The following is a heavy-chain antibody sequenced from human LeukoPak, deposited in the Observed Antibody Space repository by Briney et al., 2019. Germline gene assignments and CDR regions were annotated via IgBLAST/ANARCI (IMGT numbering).Heavy chain of an antibody. D-gene: IGHD3-22*01. Sequence: GGSLRLSCAASGFTFSSYWMHWVRQAPGKGLVWVSRINSDGSSTSYADSVKGRFTISRDNAKNTLYLQMNSLRAEDTALYYCARIDTYYYDSSGYYSAFDIWGQGTIVTVSS. CDR3: ARIDTYYYDSSGYYSAFDI. J-gene: IGHJ3*02. CDR1: GFTFSSYW. CDR2: INSDGSST. V-gene: IGHV3-74*01.